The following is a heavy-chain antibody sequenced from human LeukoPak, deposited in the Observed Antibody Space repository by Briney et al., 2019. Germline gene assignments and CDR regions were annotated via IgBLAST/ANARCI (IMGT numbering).Heavy chain of an antibody. CDR3: ARAYWLYHFDY. CDR2: IYYSGST. D-gene: IGHD3-16*01. Sequence: PSETLSLTCTVSGGSISNYYWSWIRQPPGKALEWIGFIYYSGSTNYNPSLKSRVTMSVDTSKNHFSLKLSSVTAADTAVYYCARAYWLYHFDYWGQGTLVTVSS. CDR1: GGSISNYY. J-gene: IGHJ4*02. V-gene: IGHV4-59*08.